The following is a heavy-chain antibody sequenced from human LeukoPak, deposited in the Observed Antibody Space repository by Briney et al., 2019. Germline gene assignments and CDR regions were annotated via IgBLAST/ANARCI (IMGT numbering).Heavy chain of an antibody. V-gene: IGHV1-18*01. CDR2: ISVNNGGT. CDR3: ATATQPRGYFLH. Sequence: ASVKVSCKASGYTFTTYSLAWVRQAPGQSLEWMGRISVNNGGTNYAQSFQDRVTLTRDTSTNTAYLELRSLRSDDTAIIYCATATQPRGYFLHWGQGTLVTVSS. CDR1: GYTFTTYS. D-gene: IGHD2-2*01. J-gene: IGHJ1*01.